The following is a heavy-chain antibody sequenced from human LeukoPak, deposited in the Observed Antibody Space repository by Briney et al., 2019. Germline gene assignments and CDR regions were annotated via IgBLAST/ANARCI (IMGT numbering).Heavy chain of an antibody. CDR3: AGVPYIGYMDV. CDR1: GFTLNNYA. D-gene: IGHD2-15*01. J-gene: IGHJ6*03. V-gene: IGHV3-23*01. Sequence: PGGSLRLSCAASGFTLNNYAMSWVRQAPGKGLEWVSATSSSDAGTYHADSVRGRFTISRDNSKNTLYLQMNSLRAEDAAVYYCAGVPYIGYMDVWGIGITVTISS. CDR2: TSSSDAGT.